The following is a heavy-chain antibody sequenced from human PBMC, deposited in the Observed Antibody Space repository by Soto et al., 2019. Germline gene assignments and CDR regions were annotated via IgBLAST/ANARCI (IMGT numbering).Heavy chain of an antibody. CDR3: AKGTSRWEVYIYYYYGMDV. CDR2: ISYDGSNK. CDR1: GFTFSSYG. D-gene: IGHD1-26*01. V-gene: IGHV3-30*18. Sequence: GGSLRLSCAASGFTFSSYGMHWVRQAPGKGLEWVAVISYDGSNKYYADSVKGRFTISRDNSKNTLYLQMNSLRAEDTAVYYCAKGTSRWEVYIYYYYGMDVWGQGTTVTVSS. J-gene: IGHJ6*02.